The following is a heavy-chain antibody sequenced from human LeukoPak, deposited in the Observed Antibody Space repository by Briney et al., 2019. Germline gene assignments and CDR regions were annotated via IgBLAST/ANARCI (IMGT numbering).Heavy chain of an antibody. D-gene: IGHD3-9*01. CDR1: GGSFNDWS. J-gene: IGHJ4*02. V-gene: IGHV4-34*01. CDR2: INHSGST. CDR3: ARGYFDWPL. Sequence: SETLSLTCAVYGGSFNDWSWSWFRQPPGKGLEYIGDINHSGSTNYNPSLKSRATISVDTSKNQFSLKLSSVTAADTAVCYCARGYFDWPLWGQGTLVTVSS.